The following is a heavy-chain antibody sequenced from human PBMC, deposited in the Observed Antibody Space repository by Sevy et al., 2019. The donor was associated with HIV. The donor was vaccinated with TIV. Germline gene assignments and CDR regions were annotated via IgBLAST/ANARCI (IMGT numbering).Heavy chain of an antibody. J-gene: IGHJ6*02. CDR3: AREEYFYGSGTYGYGMDV. Sequence: SETLSLTCAVSGGSIRSSHWWSWVRQSPWKGLEWIGEIYYSGSRNYNPSLKSRLTISVDTSNNLFSLRLSSVTAADTAVYYCAREEYFYGSGTYGYGMDVWGQGTTVTVSS. CDR2: IYYSGSR. D-gene: IGHD3-10*01. V-gene: IGHV4-4*02. CDR1: GGSIRSSHW.